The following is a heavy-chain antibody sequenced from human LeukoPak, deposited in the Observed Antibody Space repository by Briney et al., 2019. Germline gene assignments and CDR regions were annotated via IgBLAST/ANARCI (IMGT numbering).Heavy chain of an antibody. D-gene: IGHD1-7*01. J-gene: IGHJ6*03. Sequence: PGGSLRLSCAASGFTFSSYAMSWVRQAPGKGLEWVSGISGSDGSTNYADSVKGRFTISRDNSKNTLYVQMNSLRAEDTAVYYCARAPRVPRELPLYYYYYMDVWGKGTTVTISS. CDR3: ARAPRVPRELPLYYYYYMDV. V-gene: IGHV3-23*01. CDR2: ISGSDGST. CDR1: GFTFSSYA.